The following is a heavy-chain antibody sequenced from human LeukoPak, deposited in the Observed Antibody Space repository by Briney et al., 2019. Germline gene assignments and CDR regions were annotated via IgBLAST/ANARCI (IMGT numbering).Heavy chain of an antibody. CDR3: ARDQSGYSYGINYYYYYMDV. CDR1: GFTFSTYT. D-gene: IGHD5-18*01. J-gene: IGHJ6*03. CDR2: ITSSSSTI. Sequence: GGSLRLSCAASGFTFSTYTMNWVRQAPGKGLEWVSYITSSSSTIYYADSVKGRFTISRDNAENSLYLQMGSLRAEDMAVYYCARDQSGYSYGINYYYYYMDVWGKGTTVTVSS. V-gene: IGHV3-48*04.